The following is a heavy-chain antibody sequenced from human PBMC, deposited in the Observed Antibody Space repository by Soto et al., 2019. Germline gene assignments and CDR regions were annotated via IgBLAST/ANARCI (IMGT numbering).Heavy chain of an antibody. CDR1: GGTFSSYA. Sequence: SVKVSCKASGGTFSSYAISWVRQAPGQGLEWMGGIIPIFGTANYAQKFQGRVTITADESTSTAYMELSSLRSEDTAVYYCAREIDSSSSVFYFDYWGQGTLVTVSS. CDR2: IIPIFGTA. V-gene: IGHV1-69*13. CDR3: AREIDSSSSVFYFDY. D-gene: IGHD6-6*01. J-gene: IGHJ4*02.